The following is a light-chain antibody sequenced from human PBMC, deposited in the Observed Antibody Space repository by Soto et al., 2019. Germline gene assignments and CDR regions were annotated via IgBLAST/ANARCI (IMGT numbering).Light chain of an antibody. CDR3: QQARSCPLT. V-gene: IGKV1D-12*01. CDR2: AAS. J-gene: IGKJ5*01. Sequence: DIQMTQSPSSVSASVGDRVTITCRASQGISSWLAWYQQKPGKAPKLLIYAASSLQSGVPSRFSDCASGTFFTLTTSGLQLEDFAPYYCQQARSCPLTFGQGTRREIK. CDR1: QGISSW.